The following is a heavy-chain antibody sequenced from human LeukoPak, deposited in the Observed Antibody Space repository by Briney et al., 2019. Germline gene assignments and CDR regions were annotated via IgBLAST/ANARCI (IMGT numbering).Heavy chain of an antibody. V-gene: IGHV3-23*01. Sequence: GGSLRLSCAASGFTFSSYAMTWVRQAPGKGLEWVSTISNGGGSTYYADSVEGRFTISRDNAKNSLYLQMNSLRAEDTAVYYCARDTMRDYGDYTGIDYWGQGTLVTVSS. D-gene: IGHD4-17*01. CDR3: ARDTMRDYGDYTGIDY. CDR1: GFTFSSYA. CDR2: ISNGGGST. J-gene: IGHJ4*02.